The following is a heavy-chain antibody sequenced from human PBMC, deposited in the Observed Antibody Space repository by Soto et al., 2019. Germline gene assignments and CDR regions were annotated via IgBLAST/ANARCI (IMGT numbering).Heavy chain of an antibody. CDR1: GFTFSDYY. D-gene: IGHD5-18*01. V-gene: IGHV3-11*01. J-gene: IGHJ6*03. CDR2: ISSSGSTI. Sequence: GGSLRLSCAASGFTFSDYYMSWIRQAPGKGLEWVSYISSSGSTIYYADSVKGRFTISRDNAKNSLYLQMNSLRAEDTAVYYGAGQSLDTAMVNGSYYYYYYMDVWGKGTTVTVSS. CDR3: AGQSLDTAMVNGSYYYYYYMDV.